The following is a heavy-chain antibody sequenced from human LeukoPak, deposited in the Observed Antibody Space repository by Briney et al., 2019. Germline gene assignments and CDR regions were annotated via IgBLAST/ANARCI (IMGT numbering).Heavy chain of an antibody. D-gene: IGHD4-11*01. CDR1: GGSISSYY. CDR2: IHYSGST. Sequence: SETLSLTCTVSGGSISSYYWSWIRQPPGKGLEWIGYIHYSGSTNYNPSLKSRVTISVDTSKNQFSLKLSSVTAADTAVYYRATTTRYYYGMDVWGQGTTVTVSS. CDR3: ATTTRYYYGMDV. V-gene: IGHV4-59*01. J-gene: IGHJ6*02.